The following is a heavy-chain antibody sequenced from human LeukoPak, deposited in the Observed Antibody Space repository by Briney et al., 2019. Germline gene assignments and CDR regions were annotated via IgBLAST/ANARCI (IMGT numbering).Heavy chain of an antibody. V-gene: IGHV1-2*02. CDR1: GYTFTGYC. D-gene: IGHD5-12*01. J-gene: IGHJ6*02. Sequence: ASVKVSCKASGYTFTGYCMHWVRQAPGQGLEWMGWINPNSGGTNYAQKFQDRVTMTRDTSISTAYMELSRLRSDDTAVYYCARDRRSGYESYYYYGMDVWGQGTTVTVSS. CDR2: INPNSGGT. CDR3: ARDRRSGYESYYYYGMDV.